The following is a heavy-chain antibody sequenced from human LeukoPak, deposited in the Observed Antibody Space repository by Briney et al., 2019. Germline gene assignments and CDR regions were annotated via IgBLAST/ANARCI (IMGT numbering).Heavy chain of an antibody. CDR1: GGSISSYY. J-gene: IGHJ4*02. D-gene: IGHD3-22*01. CDR3: ARGVFYYDTSGRGYYFDY. CDR2: IYYSGST. Sequence: SETLSLTCTVSGGSISSYYWSWIRQPPGKGLEWIAYIYYSGSTSYNPSLKSRVTISLDTSRNQFSLKLSSVTAADTAVYYCARGVFYYDTSGRGYYFDYWGQGTLVTVSS. V-gene: IGHV4-59*12.